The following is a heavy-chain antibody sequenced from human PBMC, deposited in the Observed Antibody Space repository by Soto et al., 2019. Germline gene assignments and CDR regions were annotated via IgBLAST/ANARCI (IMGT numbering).Heavy chain of an antibody. CDR3: AREARYDAEY. D-gene: IGHD3-3*01. CDR1: GGTFSSYT. CDR2: IIPILGIA. J-gene: IGHJ4*02. V-gene: IGHV1-69*02. Sequence: QVQLVQSGAEVKKPGSSVKVSCKSSGGTFSSYTISWVRQAPGQGLEWMGRIIPILGIANYAQKFKGRVTITADKSTSTAYMELSRLRSEDTAVYYCAREARYDAEYWGQGTLVTVSS.